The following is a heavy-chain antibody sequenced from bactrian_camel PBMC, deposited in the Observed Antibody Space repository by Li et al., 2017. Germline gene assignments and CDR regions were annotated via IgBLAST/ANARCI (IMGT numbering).Heavy chain of an antibody. CDR3: TKSGGRSYASGYNF. CDR2: IDTGDGIT. V-gene: IGHV3S1*01. Sequence: HVQLVESGGGSALAGGSVRLSCAASGYTFNTYSWFRQAPGQEREGVAAIDTGDGITYYLNSVEGRFTISHDNAKNTLYLQMNSLKPEEMAMYYCTKSGGRSYASGYNFWGQGTQVTVS. CDR1: GYTFNTYS. D-gene: IGHD1*01. J-gene: IGHJ4*01.